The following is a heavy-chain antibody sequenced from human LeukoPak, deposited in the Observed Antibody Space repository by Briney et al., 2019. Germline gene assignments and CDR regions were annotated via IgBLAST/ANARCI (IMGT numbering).Heavy chain of an antibody. CDR1: GFTFSSYW. J-gene: IGHJ4*02. D-gene: IGHD3-10*01. CDR2: IKQDGSEK. V-gene: IGHV3-7*01. CDR3: ARERPYYYGSGSYADY. Sequence: PGGSLRLSCAASGFTFSSYWMSWVHQAPGKGLEWVANIKQDGSEKYYVDSVKGRFTISRDNAKNSLYLQMNSLRAEDTAVYYCARERPYYYGSGSYADYWGQGTLVTVSS.